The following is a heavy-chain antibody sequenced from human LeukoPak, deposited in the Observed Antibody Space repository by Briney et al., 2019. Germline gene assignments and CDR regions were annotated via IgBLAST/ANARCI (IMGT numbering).Heavy chain of an antibody. CDR3: ARASRYCTGSSCYHWLDP. Sequence: PSETLSLTCTASGGSISSGSLYWNLIRQPAGQRLEWIGRIYTSGSTNYNPSLKSRGTISVDTSKNQFSLKLSSVTAADTAVYYCARASRYCTGSSCYHWLDPWGQGTLVTVSS. CDR2: IYTSGST. D-gene: IGHD2-15*01. V-gene: IGHV4-61*02. CDR1: GGSISSGSLY. J-gene: IGHJ5*02.